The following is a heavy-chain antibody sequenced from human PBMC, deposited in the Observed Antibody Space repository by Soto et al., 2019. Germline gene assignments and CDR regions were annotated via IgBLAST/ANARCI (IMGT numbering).Heavy chain of an antibody. CDR2: IYPGDSDT. Sequence: PGESLKISCKGSGYSFTSYWIGWVRQMPRKGLEWMGIIYPGDSDTRYSPSFQGQVTISADKSISTAYLQWSSLKASDTAMYYCASSASSSHNYYYYGMDVSGQGTTVTVSS. CDR1: GYSFTSYW. CDR3: ASSASSSHNYYYYGMDV. J-gene: IGHJ6*02. D-gene: IGHD6-6*01. V-gene: IGHV5-51*01.